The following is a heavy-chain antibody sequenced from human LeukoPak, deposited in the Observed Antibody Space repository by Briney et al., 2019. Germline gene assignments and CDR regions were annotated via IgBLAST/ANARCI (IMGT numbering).Heavy chain of an antibody. CDR3: ARDSVGRFLEWLLSY. J-gene: IGHJ4*02. Sequence: RASVKVSCKTSGYTFTNYNINWVRQATGQGLEWMGWMNPNSDNTGYAQKFQGRLTMTGDTSISTAYMELSSLTSEDTAVYYCARDSVGRFLEWLLSYWGQGTLVTVSS. D-gene: IGHD3-3*01. CDR2: MNPNSDNT. V-gene: IGHV1-8*01. CDR1: GYTFTNYN.